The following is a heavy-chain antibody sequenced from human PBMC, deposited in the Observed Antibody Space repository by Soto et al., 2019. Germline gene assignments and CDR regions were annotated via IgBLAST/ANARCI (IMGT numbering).Heavy chain of an antibody. CDR3: ARAIPRIAARLSWFDP. CDR1: GGSLSSSAYS. V-gene: IGHV4-30-2*01. Sequence: PSETLSLTCAVSGGSLSSSAYSWSWIRQPPGKGLEWIGFIYQSGSTYYNPSLKSRVTMSLDRPKNQFSLKLSSVTAADTAVYYCARAIPRIAARLSWFDPWGQGTLVTVSS. CDR2: IYQSGST. D-gene: IGHD6-6*01. J-gene: IGHJ5*02.